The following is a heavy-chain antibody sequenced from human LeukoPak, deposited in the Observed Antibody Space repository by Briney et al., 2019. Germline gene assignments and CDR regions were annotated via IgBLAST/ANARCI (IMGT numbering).Heavy chain of an antibody. CDR3: ARSQVYYYDSSGYLFDY. Sequence: ASVKVSCKASGYTFINYGITWVRQAPGQGLQWMGWTSPYDDYTYYAQMFQGRVTMTTDTSTRTASMELRSLRSDDTAVYYCARSQVYYYDSSGYLFDYWGQGTLVTVSS. J-gene: IGHJ4*02. CDR2: TSPYDDYT. V-gene: IGHV1-18*01. CDR1: GYTFINYG. D-gene: IGHD3-22*01.